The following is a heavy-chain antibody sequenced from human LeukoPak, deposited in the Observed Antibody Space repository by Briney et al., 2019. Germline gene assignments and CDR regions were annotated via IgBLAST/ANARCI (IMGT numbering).Heavy chain of an antibody. CDR2: IYYSGST. Sequence: SKTLSLTCTVSGGSISSYYWSWIRQPPGKGLERIGYIYYSGSTNYNPSLKSRVTISVDTSKNQFSLRLSSVTAADTAVYYCARVTGYVMEDYFDYWGQGTLVTVSS. CDR3: ARVTGYVMEDYFDY. D-gene: IGHD6-13*01. CDR1: GGSISSYY. J-gene: IGHJ4*02. V-gene: IGHV4-59*01.